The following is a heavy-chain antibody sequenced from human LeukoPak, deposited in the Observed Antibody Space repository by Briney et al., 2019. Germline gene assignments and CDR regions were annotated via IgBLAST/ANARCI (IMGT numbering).Heavy chain of an antibody. CDR2: ISWNSGSM. D-gene: IGHD3-22*01. CDR1: GFTFDDYA. V-gene: IGHV3-9*01. Sequence: GGSLILSCAASGFTFDDYAMHWVRQAPGKGLEWVSGISWNSGSMGYADSVKGRFTISRDNAKNSLYLQMNSLRAEDTALYYCAKDDSTGYYQGFDYWGQGTLVTVSS. J-gene: IGHJ4*02. CDR3: AKDDSTGYYQGFDY.